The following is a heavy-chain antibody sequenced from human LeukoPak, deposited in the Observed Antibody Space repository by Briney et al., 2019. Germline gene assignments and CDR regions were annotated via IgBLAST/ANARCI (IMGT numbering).Heavy chain of an antibody. CDR2: ISGSGGST. J-gene: IGHJ4*02. D-gene: IGHD2-2*01. CDR3: AKDLLGYCSSTSCQSSNFDD. CDR1: GFTFSSYA. Sequence: WETLTLTCAASGFTFSSYALSWVRQAPGKGLEWVAAISGSGGSTYYADSVKGRFTISRDNSKNTLYLQMNSLRAEDTAVYYCAKDLLGYCSSTSCQSSNFDDWGQGTLVTVSS. V-gene: IGHV3-23*01.